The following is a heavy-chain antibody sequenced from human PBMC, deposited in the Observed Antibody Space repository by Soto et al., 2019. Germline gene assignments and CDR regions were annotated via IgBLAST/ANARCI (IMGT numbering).Heavy chain of an antibody. CDR2: ISGSGGST. CDR3: AKESRLRYFDWEFSYFEY. D-gene: IGHD3-9*01. CDR1: GFTFSSYA. Sequence: XVSLRLSCAASGFTFSSYAMSGVRQAPGKGLEWVSAISGSGGSTYYADSVKGRFTISRDNSKNTLYLQMNSLRAEDTAVYYCAKESRLRYFDWEFSYFEYWGQGTLVTVSS. J-gene: IGHJ4*02. V-gene: IGHV3-23*01.